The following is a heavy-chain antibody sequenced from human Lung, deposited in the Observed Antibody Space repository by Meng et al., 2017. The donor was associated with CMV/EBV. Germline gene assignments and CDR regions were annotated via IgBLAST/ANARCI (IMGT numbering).Heavy chain of an antibody. J-gene: IGHJ4*02. Sequence: SXTXSLXXTVSGGFISNYYWSWIRQPPGKGLEWIGYIYDSGTNYNPSLKSRVTISIDTSKNQLSLHLISVTAADTAVYYCARGDVGWVYGSWLGYWGQGTLVTVSS. CDR3: ARGDVGWVYGSWLGY. D-gene: IGHD3-10*01. V-gene: IGHV4-59*01. CDR2: IYDSGT. CDR1: GGFISNYY.